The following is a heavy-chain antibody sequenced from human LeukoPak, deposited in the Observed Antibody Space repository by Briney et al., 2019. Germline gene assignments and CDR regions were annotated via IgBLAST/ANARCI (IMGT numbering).Heavy chain of an antibody. CDR3: ARVKGSGYRNSIDY. Sequence: GGSLRLSCAASGFTFSSYGMHWVRQAPGKGLEWVACIRYDGTNTYYADSVKGRFTISRDNSKNSLYLQMNSLRAEDTALYYCARVKGSGYRNSIDYWGQGTLVTVSS. D-gene: IGHD3-3*01. CDR1: GFTFSSYG. CDR2: IRYDGTNT. J-gene: IGHJ4*02. V-gene: IGHV3-30*02.